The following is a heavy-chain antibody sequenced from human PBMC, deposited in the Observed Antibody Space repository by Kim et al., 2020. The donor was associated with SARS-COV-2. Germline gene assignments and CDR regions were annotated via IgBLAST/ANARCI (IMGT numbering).Heavy chain of an antibody. CDR3: ARDGTVLRFVLWNPVGYYYYMDV. CDR1: GYTFTSYA. D-gene: IGHD3-3*01. Sequence: ASVKVSCKASGYTFTSYAMHWVRQAPGQRLEWMGWINAGNGNTKYSQKFQGRVTITRDTSASTAYMELSSLRSEDTAVYYCARDGTVLRFVLWNPVGYYYYMDVWGKGTTVTVSS. V-gene: IGHV1-3*01. CDR2: INAGNGNT. J-gene: IGHJ6*03.